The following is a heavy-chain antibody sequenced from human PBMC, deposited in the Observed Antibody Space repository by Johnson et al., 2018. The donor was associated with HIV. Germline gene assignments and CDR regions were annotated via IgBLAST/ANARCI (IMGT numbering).Heavy chain of an antibody. CDR3: DSSGYYYEGRSDAFDI. D-gene: IGHD3-22*01. CDR2: IYSGGST. CDR1: GFTFSSYG. V-gene: IGHV3-66*01. Sequence: VQLVESGGGLVQPGGSLRLSCAASGFTFSSYGMHWVRQAPGKGLEWVSVIYSGGSTYYADSVKGRFTISRDNSKNTLYLQMNSLRAEDTAVYYYDSSGYYYEGRSDAFDIWGQGTMVTVSS. J-gene: IGHJ3*02.